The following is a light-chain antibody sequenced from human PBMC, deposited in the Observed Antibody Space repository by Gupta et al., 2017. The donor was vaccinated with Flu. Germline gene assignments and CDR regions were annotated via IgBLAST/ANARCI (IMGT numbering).Light chain of an antibody. CDR2: DNN. Sequence: QSVLTQPPSVSAAPGQQVTISCSGSSSNIGNNYVSWYQQLPGTAPKLLLYDNNKRPSGIPDRFSGAKSGTSATLGITGLQTGDEADYYCGTWDSSLSAYVFASGTKVTVL. CDR1: SSNIGNNY. CDR3: GTWDSSLSAYV. J-gene: IGLJ1*01. V-gene: IGLV1-51*01.